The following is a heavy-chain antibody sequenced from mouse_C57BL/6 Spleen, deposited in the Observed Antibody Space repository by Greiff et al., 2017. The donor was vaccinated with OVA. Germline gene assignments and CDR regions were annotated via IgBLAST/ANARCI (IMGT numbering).Heavy chain of an antibody. V-gene: IGHV1-15*01. CDR1: GYTFTDYE. D-gene: IGHD1-1*01. Sequence: VKVVESGAELVRPGASVTLSCKASGYTFTDYEMHWVKQTPVHGLEWIGAIDPETGGTAYNQKFKGKAILTADKSSSTAYMELRSLTSEDSAVYYCTRRYYGSSSLDYWGQGTTLTVSS. J-gene: IGHJ2*01. CDR3: TRRYYGSSSLDY. CDR2: IDPETGGT.